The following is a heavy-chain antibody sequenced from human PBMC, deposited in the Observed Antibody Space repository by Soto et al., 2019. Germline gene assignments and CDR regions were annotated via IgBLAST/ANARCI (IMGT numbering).Heavy chain of an antibody. CDR3: VRELSENIVTNLLSL. J-gene: IGHJ4*02. D-gene: IGHD5-12*01. V-gene: IGHV3-74*01. CDR1: GFTFSSYW. Sequence: EVQLVESGGGLVQPGGSLRLSCAASGFTFSSYWMHWVRQAPGQGLVWVSRINSDGSSTNYADSVKGRFTISRDNAKNTAYLQMNSLRADATAVYYCVRELSENIVTNLLSLWGQGPLVTVSS. CDR2: INSDGSST.